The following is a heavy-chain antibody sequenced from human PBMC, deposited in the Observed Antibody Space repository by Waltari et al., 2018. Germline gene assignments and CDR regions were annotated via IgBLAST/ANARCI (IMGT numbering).Heavy chain of an antibody. D-gene: IGHD6-13*01. CDR2: IYHSGRT. CDR1: GFTFSDHY. CDR3: ARGKQQLNYYFDY. V-gene: IGHV4-4*02. Sequence: VQLVESGGGLVQPGGSLRLSCAASGFTFSDHYMDWVRQPPGKGLEWIGEIYHSGRTNYNPSLKSRVTISVDKSKNQFSLKLSSVTAADTAVYYCARGKQQLNYYFDYWGQGTLVTVSS. J-gene: IGHJ4*02.